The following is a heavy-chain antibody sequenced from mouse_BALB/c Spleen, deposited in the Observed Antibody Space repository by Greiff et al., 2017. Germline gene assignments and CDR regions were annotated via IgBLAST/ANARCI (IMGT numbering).Heavy chain of an antibody. CDR2: IWGGGST. CDR3: AKHYGNYKVGYAMDY. V-gene: IGHV2-6-5*01. J-gene: IGHJ4*01. Sequence: VMLVESGPGLVAPSQSLSITCTVSGFSLTDYGVSWIRQPPGKGLEWLGVIWGGGSTYYNSALKSRLSISKDNSKSQVFLKMNSLQTDDTAMYYCAKHYGNYKVGYAMDYWGQGTSVTVSS. CDR1: GFSLTDYG. D-gene: IGHD2-1*01.